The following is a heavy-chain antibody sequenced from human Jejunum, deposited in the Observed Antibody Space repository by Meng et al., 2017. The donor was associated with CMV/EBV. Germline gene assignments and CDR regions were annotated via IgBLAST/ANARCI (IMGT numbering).Heavy chain of an antibody. J-gene: IGHJ4*01. V-gene: IGHV3-21*01. CDR3: SRDESAGSSTDF. CDR1: GFPFSAEV. Sequence: ASGFPFSAEVMNWVRKSPGKGLEWVGSIDRSGRYMDYAESLKGRFTISRDNAKKSLFLQMNGLRVEDTATYYCSRDESAGSSTDFRGHGTLVTVSS. CDR2: IDRSGRYM. D-gene: IGHD3-10*01.